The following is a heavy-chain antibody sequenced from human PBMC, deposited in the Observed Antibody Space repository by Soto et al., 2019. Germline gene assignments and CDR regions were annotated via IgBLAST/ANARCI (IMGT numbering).Heavy chain of an antibody. J-gene: IGHJ5*02. CDR1: GVTFDSFT. CDR3: AREDDTTGHYSWFDP. Sequence: ASVKVSCKPSGVTFDSFTFSWLRQSPGQGLEWMGGFVPMFGSASVAQRFQGRVRITADASTGTGYMELSDLRSDDSAIYYCAREDDTTGHYSWFDPWGPGTLVTVSS. D-gene: IGHD3-9*01. CDR2: FVPMFGSA. V-gene: IGHV1-69*13.